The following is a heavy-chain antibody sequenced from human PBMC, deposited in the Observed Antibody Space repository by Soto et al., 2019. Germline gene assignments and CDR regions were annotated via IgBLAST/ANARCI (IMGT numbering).Heavy chain of an antibody. CDR2: IWYDGSNK. J-gene: IGHJ6*02. Sequence: QPGGSLRLSCAASGFTFSSHGMHWVRQAPGKGLEWVAVIWYDGSNKYYADSVKGRFTISRDNSKNTLYLHMNSLRAEDTAVYYCARDWYTIFGVVINPHYYYGMDVWGQGTTVTVSS. D-gene: IGHD3-3*01. V-gene: IGHV3-33*01. CDR1: GFTFSSHG. CDR3: ARDWYTIFGVVINPHYYYGMDV.